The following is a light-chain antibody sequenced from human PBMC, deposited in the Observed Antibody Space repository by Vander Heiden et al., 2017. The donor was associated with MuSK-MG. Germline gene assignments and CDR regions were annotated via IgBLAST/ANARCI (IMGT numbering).Light chain of an antibody. Sequence: DIQMTQSPSSLSAFVGDRVTITCRASRDISTYLNWYQQKPGKAPRLLIYAASNLQSGVPSRFSGSGYRTDFTLTVTTLQAEDAATYYCQQADCTPPHTFGGGTRLEIK. V-gene: IGKV1-39*01. CDR3: QQADCTPPHT. J-gene: IGKJ4*01. CDR2: AAS. CDR1: RDISTY.